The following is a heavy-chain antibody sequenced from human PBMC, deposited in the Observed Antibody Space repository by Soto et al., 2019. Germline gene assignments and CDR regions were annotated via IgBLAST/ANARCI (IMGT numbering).Heavy chain of an antibody. D-gene: IGHD1-26*01. V-gene: IGHV3-30*18. CDR2: ISYDGSNK. CDR1: GFTFSNYG. Sequence: QVQLVESGGGVVQPGRSLRLSCAASGFTFSNYGMHWVRQAPGKGLEWVAVISYDGSNKYYADSVKGRFTISRDNSKNTLYLQMTSLRAEDTAVYYCAKSGKGDQWKVHYWGQGTLVTVSS. J-gene: IGHJ4*02. CDR3: AKSGKGDQWKVHY.